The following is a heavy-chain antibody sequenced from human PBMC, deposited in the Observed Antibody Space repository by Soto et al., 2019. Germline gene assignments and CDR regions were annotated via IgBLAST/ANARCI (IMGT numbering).Heavy chain of an antibody. J-gene: IGHJ3*02. V-gene: IGHV3-21*06. CDR3: VRGGRGYTRDDVFDI. Sequence: EAQLVESGGGLVKPGGSLRLSCVDSGFTFSSYSMNWVRQAPGKGLAWVSSISAFSSPIFYADSVKGRYIISRDNAKNSLYLQMSSLRAEDTAVYYCVRGGRGYTRDDVFDIWGQGTMVTVSS. D-gene: IGHD2-2*02. CDR2: ISAFSSPI. CDR1: GFTFSSYS.